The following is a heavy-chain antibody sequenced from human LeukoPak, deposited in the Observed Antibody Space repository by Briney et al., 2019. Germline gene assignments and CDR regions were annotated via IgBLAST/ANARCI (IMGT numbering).Heavy chain of an antibody. CDR2: ITWNSGSI. J-gene: IGHJ6*03. D-gene: IGHD1-26*01. CDR1: GFTFDNYA. V-gene: IGHV3-9*01. Sequence: PGRSLRLSCAASGFTFDNYAMHWVRQAPGKGLEWVSGITWNSGSIAYADSVKGRFTISRDNAKNSLYLQMNSLRAEDTAVYYCARVIVFRGYMDVWGKGTTVTVSS. CDR3: ARVIVFRGYMDV.